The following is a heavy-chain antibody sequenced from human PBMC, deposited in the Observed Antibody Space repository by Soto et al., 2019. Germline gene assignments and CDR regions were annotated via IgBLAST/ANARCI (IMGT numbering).Heavy chain of an antibody. CDR2: ISGSGGST. J-gene: IGHJ4*02. D-gene: IGHD3-3*01. CDR1: GFTFSSYA. Sequence: VQLLESGGGLVQPGGSLRLSCAASGFTFSSYAMSWVRQAPGKGLEWVSAISGSGGSTYYADSVKGRFTISRDNSKNTLYRQMNSLRAEDTAVYYCANRNYDFLSGYVTDIGWGQGTLVTVSA. V-gene: IGHV3-23*01. CDR3: ANRNYDFLSGYVTDIG.